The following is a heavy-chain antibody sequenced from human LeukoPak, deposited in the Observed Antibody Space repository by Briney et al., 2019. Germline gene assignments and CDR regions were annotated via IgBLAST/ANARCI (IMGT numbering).Heavy chain of an antibody. J-gene: IGHJ4*02. D-gene: IGHD5-18*01. Sequence: GGSLRLSCAASGFTVSSNYMSWVRQAPGKGLEWVSVIYSGGSTYYADSVKGRFTISRDNSKNTLYLQMNSLRAEDTAVYYCARDHPGYSYGYAYWGQGTLVTVSS. CDR2: IYSGGST. V-gene: IGHV3-66*02. CDR3: ARDHPGYSYGYAY. CDR1: GFTVSSNY.